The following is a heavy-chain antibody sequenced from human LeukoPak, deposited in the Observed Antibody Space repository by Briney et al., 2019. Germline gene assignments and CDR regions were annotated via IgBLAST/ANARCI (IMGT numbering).Heavy chain of an antibody. CDR3: ARLQGYNKCLDY. CDR2: ISSSSSYI. V-gene: IGHV3-21*01. CDR1: GFTFSSYN. D-gene: IGHD1-1*01. J-gene: IGHJ4*02. Sequence: PGGSLRLSXAASGFTFSSYNMNWVRQAPGKGLEWVSSISSSSSYIYYADSVEGRFTISRDDAKNSLYLQMNSLRAEVTAVYYCARLQGYNKCLDYWGQGTLVTVSS.